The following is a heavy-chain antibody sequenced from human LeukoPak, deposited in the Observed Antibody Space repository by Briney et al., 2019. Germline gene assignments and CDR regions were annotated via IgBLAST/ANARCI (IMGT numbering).Heavy chain of an antibody. CDR1: GFTFSSYA. CDR2: ITSSGGGT. J-gene: IGHJ6*03. Sequence: QSGGSLRLSCAASGFTFSSYAMSWVRQAPGKGLEWVSAITSSGGGTYYADSVKGRFTISRDNSKNTLYLQMNSLRGEDTAVYYCAKDGPTHYYHYMDVWGIGTTVTVSS. CDR3: AKDGPTHYYHYMDV. D-gene: IGHD1-1*01. V-gene: IGHV3-23*01.